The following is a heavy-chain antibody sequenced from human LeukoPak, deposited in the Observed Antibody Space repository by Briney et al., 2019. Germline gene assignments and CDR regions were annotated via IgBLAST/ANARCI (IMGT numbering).Heavy chain of an antibody. CDR1: GGSISSSSYC. D-gene: IGHD1-26*01. CDR3: ARRGGRIVGATLGD. J-gene: IGHJ4*02. Sequence: PSETLSLTCTVSGGSISSSSYCWGWIRQPPGTGLEWIGSIYYSGSTYYNPSLKSRVTISVDTSKNRFSLKLSSVTAADTAVYYCARRGGRIVGATLGDWGQGTLVTVSS. V-gene: IGHV4-39*07. CDR2: IYYSGST.